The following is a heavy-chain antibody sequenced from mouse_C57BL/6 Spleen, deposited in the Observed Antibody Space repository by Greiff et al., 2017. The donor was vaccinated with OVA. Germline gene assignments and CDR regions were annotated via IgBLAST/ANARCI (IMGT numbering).Heavy chain of an antibody. CDR2: IDPEDGET. Sequence: EVQGVESGAELVKPGASVKLSCTASGFNIKDYYMHWVKQRTEQGLEWIGRIDPEDGETKYAPKFQGKATITADTSSNTAYLQLSSLTSEDTAVYYCAELYGRRVYFDYWGQGTTVTVSS. CDR3: AELYGRRVYFDY. V-gene: IGHV14-2*01. J-gene: IGHJ2*01. D-gene: IGHD1-1*01. CDR1: GFNIKDYY.